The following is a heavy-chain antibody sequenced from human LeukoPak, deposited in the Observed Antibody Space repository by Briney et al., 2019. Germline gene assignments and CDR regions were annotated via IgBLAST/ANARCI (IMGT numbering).Heavy chain of an antibody. CDR2: IYHSGST. CDR1: GYSISSGYY. J-gene: IGHJ3*02. V-gene: IGHV4-38-2*02. Sequence: SETLSLTCAVSGYSISSGYYWGWFRQPPGKGLEWIGRIYHSGSTYYNPSLKSRVTISVDTSKNQFSLKLSSVTAADTAVYYCARDRWPIAALTGDAFDIWGQGTMVSVSS. CDR3: ARDRWPIAALTGDAFDI. D-gene: IGHD6-13*01.